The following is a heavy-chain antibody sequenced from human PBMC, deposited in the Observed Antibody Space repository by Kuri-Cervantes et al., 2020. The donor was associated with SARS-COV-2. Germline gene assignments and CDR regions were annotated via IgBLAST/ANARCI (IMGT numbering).Heavy chain of an antibody. J-gene: IGHJ3*02. CDR1: GYTLTELS. CDR3: ATFPNGWGRVENDAYDI. CDR2: FDPEDGET. Sequence: ASVKVSCKVSGYTLTELSMHWVRQAPGKGLEWMGGFDPEDGETIYAQKFQGRVTMTEDTSTDTAYMELSSLRSEDTAVYYCATFPNGWGRVENDAYDIWGQGTMVTVSS. D-gene: IGHD7-27*01. V-gene: IGHV1-24*01.